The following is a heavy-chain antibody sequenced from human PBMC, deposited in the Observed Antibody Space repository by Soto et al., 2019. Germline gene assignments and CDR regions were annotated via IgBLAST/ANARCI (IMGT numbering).Heavy chain of an antibody. CDR3: AREGYDFWSGYYRIHYYYGMDV. Sequence: QVQLVESGGGVVQPGRSLRLSCAASGFTFSSYAMHWVRQAPGKGLEWVAVISYDGSNKYYADSVKGRFTISRDNSKKTLYLQSTSMRAEDTAVYYCAREGYDFWSGYYRIHYYYGMDVWGQGTTVTVSS. V-gene: IGHV3-30-3*01. D-gene: IGHD3-3*01. J-gene: IGHJ6*02. CDR2: ISYDGSNK. CDR1: GFTFSSYA.